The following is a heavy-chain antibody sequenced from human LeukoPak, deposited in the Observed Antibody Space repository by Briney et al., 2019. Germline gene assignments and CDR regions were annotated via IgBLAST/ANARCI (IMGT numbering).Heavy chain of an antibody. Sequence: SQTLSLTCAISGDSVSSNSAAWNWIRQSPSRGLEWLGRTYYRSKWYNDYAVSVKIRITINPDTSKNQFSLQLNSVTPEDTAVYYCARETWDGDYDLEPTFDYWGQGTLVTVSS. CDR1: GDSVSSNSAA. V-gene: IGHV6-1*01. J-gene: IGHJ4*02. D-gene: IGHD4-17*01. CDR2: TYYRSKWYN. CDR3: ARETWDGDYDLEPTFDY.